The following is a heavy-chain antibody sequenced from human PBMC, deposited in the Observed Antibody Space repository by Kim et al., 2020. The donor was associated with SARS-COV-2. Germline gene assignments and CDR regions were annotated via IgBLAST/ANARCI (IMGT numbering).Heavy chain of an antibody. CDR1: GFTFSSYW. V-gene: IGHV3-7*04. CDR2: IKKDGSLK. CDR3: ARGWMPDY. Sequence: GGSLRLSCAASGFTFSSYWMSWVRQAPAKGLEWVASIKKDGSLKDYVDSVKGRFTISRDNAKDSLSLLMNSLRPEDTAVYFCARGWMPDYWGQGTLVTVSS. D-gene: IGHD5-12*01. J-gene: IGHJ4*02.